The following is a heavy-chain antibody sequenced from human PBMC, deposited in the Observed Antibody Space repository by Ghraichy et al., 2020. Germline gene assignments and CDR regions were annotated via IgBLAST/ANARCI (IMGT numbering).Heavy chain of an antibody. D-gene: IGHD1-26*01. V-gene: IGHV3-66*01. CDR3: AREVGYPRGPWGY. CDR2: FYPDGTT. Sequence: GGSLRLSCAASGFDVSGSYMSWVRQAPGKGLEWVSVFYPDGTTYYADSVRGRFTISRDNSKSTVSLQLNSLRAEDTALCYCAREVGYPRGPWGYWGQGTLVAVSP. J-gene: IGHJ4*02. CDR1: GFDVSGSY.